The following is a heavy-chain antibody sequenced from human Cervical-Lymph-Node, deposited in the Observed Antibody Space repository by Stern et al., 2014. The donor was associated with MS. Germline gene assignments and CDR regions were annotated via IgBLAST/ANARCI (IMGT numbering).Heavy chain of an antibody. Sequence: QVQLVQSGAAVRKPGASVKVSCKASGYTFTNYDINWVRQATGQGLEWLGGMSPSNGKTSYAQEFQGRVTMTSDTSINTAYMELRNLRSEDTAVYYCARYFNPLDYWGQGTLLTVSS. D-gene: IGHD2/OR15-2a*01. CDR1: GYTFTNYD. J-gene: IGHJ4*02. CDR2: MSPSNGKT. CDR3: ARYFNPLDY. V-gene: IGHV1-8*01.